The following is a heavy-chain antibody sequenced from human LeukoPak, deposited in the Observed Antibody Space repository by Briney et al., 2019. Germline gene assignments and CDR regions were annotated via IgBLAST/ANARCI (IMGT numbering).Heavy chain of an antibody. J-gene: IGHJ4*02. Sequence: GGSLRLSCAASGFTFDDYAMHWVRQAPGKGLEWVSGISWNSGSIGYADSVKGRFTISRDNAKNSLYLQMNSLRPEDTALYYCASADQQLVLYWGQGTLVTVSS. D-gene: IGHD6-13*01. CDR1: GFTFDDYA. V-gene: IGHV3-9*01. CDR3: ASADQQLVLY. CDR2: ISWNSGSI.